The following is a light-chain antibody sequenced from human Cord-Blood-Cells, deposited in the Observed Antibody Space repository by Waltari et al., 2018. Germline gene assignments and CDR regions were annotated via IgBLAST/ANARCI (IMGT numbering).Light chain of an antibody. Sequence: ATLSCRASQSVSSSYLAWYQQKPGQAPRLLIYGASSRATGIPDRFSGSGSGTDFTLTISRLEPEDFAVYYCQQYGSSPYSFGQGTKLEIK. J-gene: IGKJ2*03. CDR2: GAS. CDR3: QQYGSSPYS. CDR1: QSVSSSY. V-gene: IGKV3-20*01.